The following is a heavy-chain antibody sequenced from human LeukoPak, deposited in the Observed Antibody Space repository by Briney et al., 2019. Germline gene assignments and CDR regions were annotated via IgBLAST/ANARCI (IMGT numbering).Heavy chain of an antibody. CDR2: ISAYNGNT. J-gene: IGHJ6*02. CDR3: ARYYFMGPLNYYYYYGMDV. Sequence: GASVKVSCKASGYTFTSYGISWVRQAPGQGLEWMGWISAYNGNTNYAQKLQGRVTMTTDTSTSTAYMELRSLRSDDTAVYYCARYYFMGPLNYYYYYGMDVWGQGTTVTVSS. V-gene: IGHV1-18*01. D-gene: IGHD3-10*01. CDR1: GYTFTSYG.